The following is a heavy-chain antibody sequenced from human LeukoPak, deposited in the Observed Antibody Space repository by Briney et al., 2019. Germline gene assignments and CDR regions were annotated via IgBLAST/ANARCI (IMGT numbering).Heavy chain of an antibody. D-gene: IGHD3-22*01. CDR3: ARAGSASSAPSDY. CDR2: INPNSGGT. V-gene: IGHV1-2*02. J-gene: IGHJ4*02. Sequence: ASVTVSFTASGYTFTGSYMHWVRQAPGQGGGGRGWINPNSGGTNYAQKFQGRVTMTRDTSISTAYMELSRLRSDDTAVYYCARAGSASSAPSDYWGQGTLVTVSS. CDR1: GYTFTGSY.